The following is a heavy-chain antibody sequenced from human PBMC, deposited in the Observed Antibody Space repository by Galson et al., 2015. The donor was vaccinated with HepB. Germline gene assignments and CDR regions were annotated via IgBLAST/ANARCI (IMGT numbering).Heavy chain of an antibody. V-gene: IGHV4-59*01. Sequence: TLSLTCIVSGGSIGGYYWSWIRQPPGKGLEWIGYIYYSGSTNYNPSLKSRVTISVATSKNQLSLKLSSVTAADMAVYYCARYSGRYSDAFDIWGQGTMVTVSS. CDR1: GGSIGGYY. D-gene: IGHD1-26*01. J-gene: IGHJ3*02. CDR2: IYYSGST. CDR3: ARYSGRYSDAFDI.